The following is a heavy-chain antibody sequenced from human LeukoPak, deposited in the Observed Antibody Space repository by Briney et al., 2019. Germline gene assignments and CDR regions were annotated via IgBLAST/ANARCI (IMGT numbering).Heavy chain of an antibody. Sequence: SETLSLTCTVSGGSINSRNYYWGWIRQPPGKGLEWIGSIYYSGSTYYNPSLESRVTISVDTSKNQFSLKLSSVTAADTAMYYCARRSSSWDCFDYWGQGTLVTVSS. V-gene: IGHV4-39*01. J-gene: IGHJ4*02. D-gene: IGHD6-13*01. CDR1: GGSINSRNYY. CDR2: IYYSGST. CDR3: ARRSSSWDCFDY.